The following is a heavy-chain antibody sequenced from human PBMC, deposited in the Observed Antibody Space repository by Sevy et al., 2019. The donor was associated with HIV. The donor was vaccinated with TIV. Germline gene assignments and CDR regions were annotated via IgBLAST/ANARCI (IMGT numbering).Heavy chain of an antibody. J-gene: IGHJ6*02. V-gene: IGHV4-59*01. CDR3: ARAPYYDFWSGYYTGVDGMDV. CDR1: GGSISSYY. Sequence: SETLSLTCTVSGGSISSYYWSWIRQPPGKGLEWIGYIYYSGSTNYNPSLKSRVTISVDTSKNQFSLKLSSVTAADTAVYYCARAPYYDFWSGYYTGVDGMDVWGQGTTVTVSS. D-gene: IGHD3-3*01. CDR2: IYYSGST.